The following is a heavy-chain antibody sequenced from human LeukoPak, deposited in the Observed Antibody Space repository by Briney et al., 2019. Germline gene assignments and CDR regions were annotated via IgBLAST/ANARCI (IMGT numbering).Heavy chain of an antibody. J-gene: IGHJ4*02. CDR1: GFTFSSYE. CDR2: ISSSGSTI. V-gene: IGHV3-48*03. D-gene: IGHD6-6*01. CDR3: ASRSSLGDY. Sequence: GGSLRLSCAASGFTFSSYEMNWVRQAPGKGLEWVSYISSSGSTIYYADSVKGRFTISRDDAKNSLYLQMNSLRAEDTAVYYCASRSSLGDYWGQGTLVTVSS.